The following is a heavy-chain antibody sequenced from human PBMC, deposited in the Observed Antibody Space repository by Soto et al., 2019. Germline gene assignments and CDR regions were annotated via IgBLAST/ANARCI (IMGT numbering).Heavy chain of an antibody. Sequence: PPPLKQSQTLSLTCTVSGGSISSSSYYWGWIRQPPGKGLEWIGSIYYSGSTYYNPSLKSRVTISVDTSKNQFSLKLSSVTAADTAVYYCARLSKHTSSSSQSFYYYYYYMDVWGKGTTVTVSS. CDR2: IYYSGST. CDR3: ARLSKHTSSSSQSFYYYYYYMDV. J-gene: IGHJ6*03. CDR1: GGSISSSSYY. V-gene: IGHV4-39*01. D-gene: IGHD6-6*01.